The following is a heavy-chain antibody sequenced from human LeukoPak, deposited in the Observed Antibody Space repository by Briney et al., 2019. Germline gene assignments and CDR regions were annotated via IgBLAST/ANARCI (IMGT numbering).Heavy chain of an antibody. J-gene: IGHJ3*02. CDR3: ARRTGSGSYYKELLAFDI. Sequence: SETLSLTCTVSGASINTYYWSWIRQPPGKGPEWIGYIYYSGTTSYNPSLKTRVTISIDTSKNQFSLKLSSVTAADTAVYYCARRTGSGSYYKELLAFDIWGQGTMVTVSS. CDR2: IYYSGTT. D-gene: IGHD3-10*01. CDR1: GASINTYY. V-gene: IGHV4-59*01.